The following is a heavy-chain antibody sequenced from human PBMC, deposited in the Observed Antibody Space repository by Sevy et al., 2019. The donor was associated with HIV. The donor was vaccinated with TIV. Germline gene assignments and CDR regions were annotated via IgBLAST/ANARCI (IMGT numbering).Heavy chain of an antibody. V-gene: IGHV4-59*01. CDR3: ARLSSGYPYYFDY. CDR1: GGSISSYY. J-gene: IGHJ4*02. D-gene: IGHD3-22*01. CDR2: IYYRGST. Sequence: SETLSLTCTVSGGSISSYYWSWIRQPPGKGLEWIGYIYYRGSTNYNPSLKSRVTISVDTSKNQFSLKLSSVTAADTAVYYCARLSSGYPYYFDYWDQGTLVTVSS.